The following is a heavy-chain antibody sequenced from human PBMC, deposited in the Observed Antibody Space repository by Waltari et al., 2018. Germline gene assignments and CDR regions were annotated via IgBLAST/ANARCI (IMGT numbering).Heavy chain of an antibody. CDR1: GYPLPEIP. V-gene: IGHV1-24*01. J-gene: IGHJ4*02. Sequence: QVQLVQSEAEVKKPGAPVKVSCQVSGYPLPEIPVHWVRQAPGKGLEWMGFFDPEDGETIYAQKFEGRVSMTEDTSTDTAYMELSSLRFEDTALYYCAPSRRERADGSYFDSWGQGTLVTVSS. CDR2: FDPEDGET. CDR3: APSRRERADGSYFDS. D-gene: IGHD1-26*01.